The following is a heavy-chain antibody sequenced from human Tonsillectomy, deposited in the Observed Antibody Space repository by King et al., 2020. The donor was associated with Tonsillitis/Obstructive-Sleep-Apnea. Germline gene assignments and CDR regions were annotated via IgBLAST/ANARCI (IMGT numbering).Heavy chain of an antibody. J-gene: IGHJ4*02. CDR2: TYYRSKWYN. CDR3: AREEGDIVRMVYSYGPFDS. D-gene: IGHD2-8*01. Sequence: VQLQQSGPGLVKPSQTLSLTCAISGDSVSSNSAAWNWIRQSPSRGLEWLGRTYYRSKWYNDYAVSVKSRITINPDTSKNQFSLQLNSVTPEDTAVYYCAREEGDIVRMVYSYGPFDSWGQGNLVTVSS. CDR1: GDSVSSNSAA. V-gene: IGHV6-1*01.